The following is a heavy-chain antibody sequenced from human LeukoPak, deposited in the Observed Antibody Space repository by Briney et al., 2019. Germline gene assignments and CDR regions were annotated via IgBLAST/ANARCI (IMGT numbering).Heavy chain of an antibody. V-gene: IGHV2-5*02. CDR2: IHWDDDK. D-gene: IGHD6-25*01. CDR3: ARRKISSGFKAGDYFDY. J-gene: IGHJ4*02. CDR1: GFSLSTSGVV. Sequence: SGPTLVKPTQTLTLTCTFSGFSLSTSGVVVGWIRQPPGKTLEWLALIHWDDDKRYSPSLKSRLTITKDTSKNQVVLTMTNMDPVDTASYYCARRKISSGFKAGDYFDYWGQGTLVTVSS.